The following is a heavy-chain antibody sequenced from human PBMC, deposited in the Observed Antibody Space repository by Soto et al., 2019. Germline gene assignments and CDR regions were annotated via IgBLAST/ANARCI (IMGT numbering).Heavy chain of an antibody. CDR3: ARGAIIAAHPGKYDY. D-gene: IGHD6-6*01. CDR1: GGSFSGYY. Sequence: SETLSLTCAVYGGSFSGYYWSWIRQPPGKGLEWIGEINHSGSTNYNPSLKSRVTISVDTSKNQFSLKLSSVTAADTAVYYCARGAIIAAHPGKYDYWGQGTLVTVSS. J-gene: IGHJ4*02. CDR2: INHSGST. V-gene: IGHV4-34*01.